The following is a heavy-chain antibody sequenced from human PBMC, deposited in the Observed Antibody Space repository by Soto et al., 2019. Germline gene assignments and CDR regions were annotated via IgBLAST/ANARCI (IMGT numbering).Heavy chain of an antibody. J-gene: IGHJ4*02. D-gene: IGHD6-13*01. CDR2: TYYRSKWYN. Sequence: QTLSLTGAISGDSVSSNSAAWNWIRQSPSRGLEWLGRTYYRSKWYNDYAVSVKSRLTINPDTSKNQFSLQLNSVTPEDTAVYYCAGARSTWGSTWYFDYWAQGTLVTVSS. CDR1: GDSVSSNSAA. CDR3: AGARSTWGSTWYFDY. V-gene: IGHV6-1*01.